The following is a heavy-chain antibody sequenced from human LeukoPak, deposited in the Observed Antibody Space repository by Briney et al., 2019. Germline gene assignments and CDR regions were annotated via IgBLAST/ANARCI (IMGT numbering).Heavy chain of an antibody. CDR2: FDPEDGET. J-gene: IGHJ4*02. D-gene: IGHD4-23*01. CDR3: ATDLRGGNRASLLSDY. Sequence: ASVKVSCKVSGYTLTELSMHWVRQAPGKGLEWMGGFDPEDGETIYAQKFQGRVTMTEDTSTDTAYMELSSLRSEDTAVYYCATDLRGGNRASLLSDYWGQGTLVTVSS. V-gene: IGHV1-24*01. CDR1: GYTLTELS.